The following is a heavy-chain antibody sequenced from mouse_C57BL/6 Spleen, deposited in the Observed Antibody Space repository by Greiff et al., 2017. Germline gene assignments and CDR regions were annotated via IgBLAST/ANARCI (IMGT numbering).Heavy chain of an antibody. D-gene: IGHD2-4*01. V-gene: IGHV1-59*01. J-gene: IGHJ2*01. CDR2: IDPSDSYT. CDR3: ARRYYDYLYYFDY. Sequence: QVQLQQPGAELVRPGTSVKLSCKASGYTFTSYWMHWVKQRPGQGLEWIGVIDPSDSYTNYNQKFKGKDTLTVDTSSSTAYMQLSSLTSEDSAVYYCARRYYDYLYYFDYWGQGTTLTVSS. CDR1: GYTFTSYW.